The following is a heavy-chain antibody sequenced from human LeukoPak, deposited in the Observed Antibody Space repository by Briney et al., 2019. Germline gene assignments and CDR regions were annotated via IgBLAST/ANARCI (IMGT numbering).Heavy chain of an antibody. CDR1: GFTFSANA. J-gene: IGHJ6*02. CDR2: ISGSGGST. D-gene: IGHD3-10*01. V-gene: IGHV3-23*01. Sequence: GGSLRLSCGASGFTFSANALSWVRQAPGKGLEWVSAISGSGGSTYYADSVKGRFTISRDNSKNTLYLQMNSLRAEDTAVYYCAKDYRSTMVRGPHGMDVWGQGTTVTVSS. CDR3: AKDYRSTMVRGPHGMDV.